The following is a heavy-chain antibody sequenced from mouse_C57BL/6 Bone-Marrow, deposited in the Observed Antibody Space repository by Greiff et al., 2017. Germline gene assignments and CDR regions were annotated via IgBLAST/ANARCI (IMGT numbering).Heavy chain of an antibody. D-gene: IGHD4-1*01. CDR2: ISSGSSTI. V-gene: IGHV5-17*01. J-gene: IGHJ3*01. Sequence: EVKLVESGGGLVKPGGSLKLSCAASGFTFSDYGMHWVRQAPEKGLEWVAYISSGSSTIYYADTVKGRFTISRDNAKNTLFLQMTSLRSEDTAMYYCARSNWSWFAYWGQGTLVTVSA. CDR3: ARSNWSWFAY. CDR1: GFTFSDYG.